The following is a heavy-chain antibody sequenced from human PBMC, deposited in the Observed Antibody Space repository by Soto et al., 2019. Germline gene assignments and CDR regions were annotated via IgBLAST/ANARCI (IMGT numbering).Heavy chain of an antibody. V-gene: IGHV3-48*01. CDR1: GFTFSSYN. CDR2: ISSSSSTI. Sequence: GGSLRLSCAASGFTFSSYNMNWVRQAPGKGLEWVSYISSSSSTIYYADSVKGRFTISRDNAKNSLYLQMNSLRAEDTAVYYCARDAIYCSSTICYFDYWGQGTLVTVSS. D-gene: IGHD2-2*01. CDR3: ARDAIYCSSTICYFDY. J-gene: IGHJ4*02.